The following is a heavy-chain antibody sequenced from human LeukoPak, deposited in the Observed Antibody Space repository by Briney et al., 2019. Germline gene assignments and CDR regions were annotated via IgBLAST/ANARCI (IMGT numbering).Heavy chain of an antibody. J-gene: IGHJ4*02. D-gene: IGHD4-23*01. CDR1: GFTFSSYW. CDR2: IASNGSST. CDR3: ARGRPHGNDY. Sequence: GGSLRLSCAASGFTFSSYWMNWVRQAPGKGLVWVSRIASNGSSTTYADSVKGRFSISRDNAKNTLYLQMNSLRVEDTAVYYCARGRPHGNDYWGQGTLVTVSS. V-gene: IGHV3-74*01.